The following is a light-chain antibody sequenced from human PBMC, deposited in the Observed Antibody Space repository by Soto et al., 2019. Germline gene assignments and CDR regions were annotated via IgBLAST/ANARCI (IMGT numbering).Light chain of an antibody. CDR3: QQHGSSPRT. V-gene: IGKV3-20*01. CDR1: QSVSSSY. CDR2: GAS. Sequence: EVELTQSPGTLSLSQGERATLSCRASQSVSSSYLAWYQQKPGQAPRLLIYGASSRATGIPDRFSGSGSGTDFTLTISRLEPEDFAVYYCQQHGSSPRTFGQGTKVDIK. J-gene: IGKJ1*01.